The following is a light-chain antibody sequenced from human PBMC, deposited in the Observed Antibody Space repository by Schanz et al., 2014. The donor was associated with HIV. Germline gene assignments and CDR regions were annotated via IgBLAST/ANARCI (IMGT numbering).Light chain of an antibody. J-gene: IGLJ2*01. CDR3: QSYDSSLSGNVV. CDR2: EVN. Sequence: QSVLTQPPSVSGAPGQRVTVSCTGSSSNIGAGYDVHWYQQPPGKAPKLMIYEVNKRPSGVPDRFSGSKSGPSASLAITGLQAEDEADYYCQSYDSSLSGNVVFGGGTKLTVL. V-gene: IGLV1-40*01. CDR1: SSNIGAGYD.